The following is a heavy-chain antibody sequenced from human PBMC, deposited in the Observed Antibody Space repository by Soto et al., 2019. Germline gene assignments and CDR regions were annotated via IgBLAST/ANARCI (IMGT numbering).Heavy chain of an antibody. CDR1: GFTFSSYS. CDR2: ISSSSRDI. Sequence: EVQLVESGGGLVKPGGSLRICCTASGFTFSSYSMNWVRQAPGKGLEWVSSISSSSRDIYYADSVKGRFSISRDNAKNSLYLQMNSLRAEDTAVYYCARDFVEAVGGGWGQGTLVTVSS. J-gene: IGHJ4*02. D-gene: IGHD6-19*01. V-gene: IGHV3-21*01. CDR3: ARDFVEAVGGG.